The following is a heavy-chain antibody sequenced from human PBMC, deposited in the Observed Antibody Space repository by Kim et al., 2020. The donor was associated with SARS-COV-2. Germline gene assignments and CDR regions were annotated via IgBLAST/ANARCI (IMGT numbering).Heavy chain of an antibody. J-gene: IGHJ6*02. CDR1: GYTFTSYA. D-gene: IGHD3-16*01. CDR2: INTNTGNP. CDR3: ARGLKLLQLGGYYYYGMDV. V-gene: IGHV7-4-1*02. Sequence: ASVKVSCKASGYTFTSYAMNWVRQAPGQGLEWMGWINTNTGNPTYAQGFTGRFVFSLDTSVSTAYLQISSLKAEDTAVYYCARGLKLLQLGGYYYYGMDVGGQGTTVTVSS.